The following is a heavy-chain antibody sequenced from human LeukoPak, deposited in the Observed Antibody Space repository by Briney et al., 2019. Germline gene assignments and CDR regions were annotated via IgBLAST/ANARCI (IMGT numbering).Heavy chain of an antibody. CDR1: GFTFSSYA. Sequence: SGGSLRLSCAASGFTFSSYAMSWVRQASGKGLEWVSAISGSGGSTYYSHSVKGRFTISRDNSKNTLYLQMNSLRAEDKAVYYCAKLESNFDYWGQGTLVTVSS. CDR3: AKLESNFDY. CDR2: ISGSGGST. J-gene: IGHJ4*02. V-gene: IGHV3-23*01. D-gene: IGHD1-1*01.